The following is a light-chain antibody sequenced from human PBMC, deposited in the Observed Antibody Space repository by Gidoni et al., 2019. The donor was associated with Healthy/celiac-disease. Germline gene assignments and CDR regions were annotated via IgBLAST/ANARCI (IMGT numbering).Light chain of an antibody. CDR2: DAS. Sequence: EIGLTQSPATLSLSPGERATLSCRASQSVSSYLAWYQQKPGQAPRLLIYDASNRATGIPARFSGSGSGTDFTLTLSSLEPEGFAVYYCQQRSNWPPWLTFXGXTKVEIK. CDR3: QQRSNWPPWLT. V-gene: IGKV3-11*01. J-gene: IGKJ4*01. CDR1: QSVSSY.